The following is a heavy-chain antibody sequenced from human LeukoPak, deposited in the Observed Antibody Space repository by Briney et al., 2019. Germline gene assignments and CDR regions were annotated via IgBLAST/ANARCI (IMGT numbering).Heavy chain of an antibody. CDR1: GGSISSGGYS. V-gene: IGHV4-30-2*01. CDR2: IYHSGST. CDR3: AARGYSYGSFDY. J-gene: IGHJ4*02. D-gene: IGHD5-18*01. Sequence: PSETLSLTCAVSGGSISSGGYSWSWIRQPPGKGLEWIGYIYHSGSTYYNPSLKSRVTISVDRSKNQFSLKLSSVTAADTAVYYCAARGYSYGSFDYWGQGTLVTVSS.